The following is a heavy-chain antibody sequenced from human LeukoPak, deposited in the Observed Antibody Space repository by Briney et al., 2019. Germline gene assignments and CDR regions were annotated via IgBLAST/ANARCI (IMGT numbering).Heavy chain of an antibody. CDR1: GGSFSGYY. J-gene: IGHJ4*02. CDR3: ARVPPYSSGRGGFDY. V-gene: IGHV4-59*13. CDR2: IYHSGSA. D-gene: IGHD6-19*01. Sequence: SETLSLTCTVSGGSFSGYYWSWIRHPPGKGLEWIGYIYHSGSAYYHPSLRSRVTISVDTSKNQFSLELTSVTAADTAVYYCARVPPYSSGRGGFDYWGQGTLVTVSS.